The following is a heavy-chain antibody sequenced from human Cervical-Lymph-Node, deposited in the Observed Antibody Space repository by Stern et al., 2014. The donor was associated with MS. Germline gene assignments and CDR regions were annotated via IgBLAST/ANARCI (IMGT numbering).Heavy chain of an antibody. CDR1: GGSISSHY. CDR2: AHYSGST. Sequence: VQLEESGPGLVKPSETLSLTCTVSGGSISSHYWSWIRQPPGKGLEWIGYAHYSGSTNYNPSLKSRVAISVDTSKNQFSLRLTSVNAADTALYYCTRGASYGDPFDYWGQGTLVTVSS. D-gene: IGHD4-17*01. V-gene: IGHV4-59*11. J-gene: IGHJ4*02. CDR3: TRGASYGDPFDY.